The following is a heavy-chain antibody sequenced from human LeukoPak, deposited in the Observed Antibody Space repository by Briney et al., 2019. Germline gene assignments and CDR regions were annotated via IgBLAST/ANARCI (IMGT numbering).Heavy chain of an antibody. CDR2: IIPIFGTA. J-gene: IGHJ4*02. V-gene: IGHV1-69*05. CDR1: GGTFSSYA. Sequence: ASVKVSCKASGGTFSSYAISWVRQAPGQGLEWMGGIIPIFGTANYAQKFQGRVTITTDESTSTAYMELSGLRSEDTAVYYCARGSYGPNFDYWGQGTLVTVSS. D-gene: IGHD5-18*01. CDR3: ARGSYGPNFDY.